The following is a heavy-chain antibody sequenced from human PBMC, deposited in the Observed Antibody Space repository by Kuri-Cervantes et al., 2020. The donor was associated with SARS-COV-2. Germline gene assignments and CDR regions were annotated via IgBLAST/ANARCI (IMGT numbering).Heavy chain of an antibody. D-gene: IGHD6-13*01. CDR3: AKGVAAVGTAGGTYYYHGMDV. CDR2: ISGSGGST. J-gene: IGHJ6*02. CDR1: GFTFSSYA. Sequence: GGSLRLSCAASGFTFSSYAMSWVRQAPGKGLEWVSAISGSGGSTYYADSVKGRFTISRDNSKNILYLQMHSLRAEDTAIYYCAKGVAAVGTAGGTYYYHGMDVWGQGTTVTVSS. V-gene: IGHV3-23*01.